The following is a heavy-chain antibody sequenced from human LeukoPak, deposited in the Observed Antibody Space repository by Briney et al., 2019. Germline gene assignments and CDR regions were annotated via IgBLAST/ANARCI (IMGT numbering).Heavy chain of an antibody. CDR1: GFTFSSYA. Sequence: GGSPRLSCAASGFTFSSYAMHWVRQAPGKGLEWVAVISYDGSNKYYADSVKGRFTISRDNSKNTLYLQMNSLRAEDTAVYYCARDLRNYLDYWGQGTLVTVSS. CDR3: ARDLRNYLDY. V-gene: IGHV3-30-3*01. J-gene: IGHJ4*02. D-gene: IGHD4-17*01. CDR2: ISYDGSNK.